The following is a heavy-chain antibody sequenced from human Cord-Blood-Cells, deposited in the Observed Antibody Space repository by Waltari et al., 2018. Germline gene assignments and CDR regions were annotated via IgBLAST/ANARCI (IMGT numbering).Heavy chain of an antibody. CDR3: ARDGVNWGFDY. J-gene: IGHJ4*02. V-gene: IGHV3-13*01. CDR1: GFTFSSYD. CDR2: MGTAGDT. D-gene: IGHD7-27*01. Sequence: EVQLVESGGGLVQPGGSLRLSCAASGFTFSSYDMHWVRQATGKGREWVSAMGTAGDTYYPGSVKGRFTISRENAKNSLYLQMNSLRAGDTAMYYCARDGVNWGFDYWGQGTLVTVSS.